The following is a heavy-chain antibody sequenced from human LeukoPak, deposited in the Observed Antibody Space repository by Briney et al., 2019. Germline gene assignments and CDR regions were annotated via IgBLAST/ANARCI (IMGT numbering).Heavy chain of an antibody. CDR3: ARDGVVLMVYAYYYYGMDV. J-gene: IGHJ6*02. V-gene: IGHV3-66*01. CDR1: GFTVSSNY. Sequence: GGSLRLSCAASGFTVSSNYMSWVRQAPGKGLEWVSVIYSGGSTYCADSVKGRFTISRDNSKNTLYLQMNSLRAEDTAVYYCARDGVVLMVYAYYYYGMDVWGQGTTVTVSS. D-gene: IGHD2-8*01. CDR2: IYSGGST.